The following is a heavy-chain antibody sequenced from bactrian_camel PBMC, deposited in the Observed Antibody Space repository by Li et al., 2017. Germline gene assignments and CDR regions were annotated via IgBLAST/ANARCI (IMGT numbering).Heavy chain of an antibody. V-gene: IGHV3-3*01. J-gene: IGHJ4*01. CDR3: AADPGCDYEFKY. D-gene: IGHD3*01. CDR1: GFSFSNCG. Sequence: HVQLVESGGGSVQAGASLKLSCAASGFSFSNCGMAWYRQAPGKEREGVAGIRGRGLATYYADSVKGRFTISRDDAKNTVYLQMNSLKPEDTAVYRCAADPGCDYEFKYWGQGTQVTVS. CDR2: IRGRGLAT.